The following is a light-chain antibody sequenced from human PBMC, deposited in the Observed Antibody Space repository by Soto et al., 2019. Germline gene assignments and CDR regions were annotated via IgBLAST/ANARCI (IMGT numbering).Light chain of an antibody. CDR1: QSLSSSQ. J-gene: IGKJ1*01. CDR3: QQRSNWPPT. Sequence: EIVLTQSPGTLSLSPGERATLSCRASQSLSSSQLAWYQQKPGQAPRLLIYDASTRATGIPARFSGSGSGTDFTLTITSLEPEDFAVYYCQQRSNWPPTFGQGTKVDIK. V-gene: IGKV3D-20*02. CDR2: DAS.